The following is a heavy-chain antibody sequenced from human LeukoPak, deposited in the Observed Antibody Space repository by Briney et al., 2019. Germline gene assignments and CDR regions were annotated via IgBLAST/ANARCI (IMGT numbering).Heavy chain of an antibody. V-gene: IGHV3-48*02. Sequence: GGSLRLSCAASGFISSTYSMNWVRQAPGKGLEWVSQISGNSVTRYYADSVKGRFTISRDNVKNSLYLQMNSLRDEDTAVYYCARYFGDPQGMDVWGQGTTVTVSS. CDR2: ISGNSVTR. J-gene: IGHJ6*02. CDR1: GFISSTYS. CDR3: ARYFGDPQGMDV. D-gene: IGHD3-10*01.